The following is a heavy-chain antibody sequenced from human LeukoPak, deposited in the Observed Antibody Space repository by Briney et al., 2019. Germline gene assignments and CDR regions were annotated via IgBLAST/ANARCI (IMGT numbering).Heavy chain of an antibody. CDR2: IYYNGVT. CDR3: ARGLES. CDR1: GASITSSNYY. Sequence: SETLSLTCTVSGASITSSNYYWLWLRQPPGTGLEWIGSIYYNGVTYYNLSLKSRVTLSVDTSKYQCSLRLSSVTAADTPGYCCARGLESWGPLTLVSVAS. J-gene: IGHJ5*01. V-gene: IGHV4-39*07.